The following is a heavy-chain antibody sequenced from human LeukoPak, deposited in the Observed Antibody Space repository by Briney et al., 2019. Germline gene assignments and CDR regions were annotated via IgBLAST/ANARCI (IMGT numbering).Heavy chain of an antibody. CDR3: ARVRGEQWVVTYYYYGMDV. CDR1: GYTFTSYD. D-gene: IGHD6-19*01. CDR2: MNPNSGNT. J-gene: IGHJ6*02. Sequence: VASVKVSFKASGYTFTSYDINWVRQATGQGLEGMGWMNPNSGNTGYAQKFQGRVTMTRNTSISTAYLELSSPRSEDTAVYYCARVRGEQWVVTYYYYGMDVWGQGTTVTVSS. V-gene: IGHV1-8*01.